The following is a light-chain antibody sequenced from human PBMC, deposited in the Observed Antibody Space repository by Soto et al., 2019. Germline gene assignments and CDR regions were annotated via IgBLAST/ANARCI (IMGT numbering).Light chain of an antibody. CDR2: GAS. CDR3: QQYGSLWFT. J-gene: IGKJ3*01. V-gene: IGKV3-20*01. Sequence: EIVLTQSPGTLSLSPGERATLSCRASQSVSSSYLAWYQQKPGQAPRLLISGASSRATGIPDRFSGSGSGPDFTLTISRLEPEDFAVYYCQQYGSLWFTFGPGTKVDIK. CDR1: QSVSSSY.